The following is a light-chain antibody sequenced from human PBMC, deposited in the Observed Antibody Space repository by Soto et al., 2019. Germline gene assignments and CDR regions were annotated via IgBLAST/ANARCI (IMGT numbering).Light chain of an antibody. J-gene: IGKJ4*01. CDR2: GAS. Sequence: IVMTQSPATLSVSPGERATLSCRASQSISSYLAWYQQKPGQAPRLLIYGASSRATGIPDRFSGSGSGTDFTLTISRLEPEDFAVYYCQQYGSSLTFGGGTKVDIK. CDR3: QQYGSSLT. CDR1: QSISSY. V-gene: IGKV3-20*01.